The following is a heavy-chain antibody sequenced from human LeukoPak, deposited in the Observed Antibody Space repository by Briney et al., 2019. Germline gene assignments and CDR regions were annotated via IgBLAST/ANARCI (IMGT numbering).Heavy chain of an antibody. D-gene: IGHD6-13*01. CDR3: ARHSSSWYWFDP. CDR2: IYYSGST. J-gene: IGHJ5*02. V-gene: IGHV4-31*03. Sequence: SETLSLTCTVSGGSISSGGYYWSWIRQHPGKGLEWIGYIYYSGSTYYNPSLKSRVTISVDTSKNQFSLKLSSVTAADTAVYYCARHSSSWYWFDPRGQGTLVTVSS. CDR1: GGSISSGGYY.